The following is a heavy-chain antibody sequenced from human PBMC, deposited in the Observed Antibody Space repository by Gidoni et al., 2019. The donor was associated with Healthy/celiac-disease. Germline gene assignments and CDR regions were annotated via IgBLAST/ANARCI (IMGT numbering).Heavy chain of an antibody. CDR1: GSTFSSYS. CDR2: ISSRSSTI. D-gene: IGHD2-2*01. Sequence: EVQLVESGGGLVQPGGSLSLSCAASGSTFSSYSMNWVRQAPGKGLEWVSYISSRSSTIYYADAVKGRFTISRDNAKNSLYLQMNSLRDEDTAVYYCARDGPIVVVPAAHDAFDIWGQGTMVTVSS. V-gene: IGHV3-48*02. J-gene: IGHJ3*02. CDR3: ARDGPIVVVPAAHDAFDI.